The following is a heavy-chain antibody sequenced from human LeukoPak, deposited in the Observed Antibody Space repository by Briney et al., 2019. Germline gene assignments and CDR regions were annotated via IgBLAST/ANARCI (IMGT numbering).Heavy chain of an antibody. Sequence: ASVKVSCKASGYTFTSYYMHWVRQAPGQGLEWMGIINPSGGSTSYAQKFQGRVTMTRDTSTSTVYMELSSLRSEDTAVYYCARGGPPGASGSYSDYWGQGTLVSVSS. J-gene: IGHJ4*02. CDR3: ARGGPPGASGSYSDY. CDR2: INPSGGST. V-gene: IGHV1-46*01. CDR1: GYTFTSYY. D-gene: IGHD1-26*01.